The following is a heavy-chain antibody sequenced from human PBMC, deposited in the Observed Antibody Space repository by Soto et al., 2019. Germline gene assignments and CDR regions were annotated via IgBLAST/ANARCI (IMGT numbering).Heavy chain of an antibody. D-gene: IGHD6-13*01. J-gene: IGHJ6*02. V-gene: IGHV5-10-1*01. CDR3: AKRRHTTSWYAAYYAMDV. CDR1: GYSFSSYW. CDR2: IDPTDSDP. Sequence: PGESLKISCKGSGYSFSSYWINWVRQTPGKGLEWVGRIDPTDSDPKYSPTFQGHVSISADKSITTAYLQWNSLEASDTATYFCAKRRHTTSWYAAYYAMDVWGQGTTVTVSS.